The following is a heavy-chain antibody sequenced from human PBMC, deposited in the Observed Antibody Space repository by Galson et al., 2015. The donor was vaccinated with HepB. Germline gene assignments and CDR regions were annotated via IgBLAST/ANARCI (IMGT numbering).Heavy chain of an antibody. CDR2: ISSSSSTI. V-gene: IGHV3-48*04. CDR1: GFTFSSYS. CDR3: ASPELKYYYDSSHDAFDI. J-gene: IGHJ3*02. D-gene: IGHD3-22*01. Sequence: SLRLSCAASGFTFSSYSMNWVRQAPGKGLEWVSYISSSSSTIYYADSVKGRFTISRDNAKNSLYLQMNSLRAEDTAVYYCASPELKYYYDSSHDAFDIWGQGTMVTVSS.